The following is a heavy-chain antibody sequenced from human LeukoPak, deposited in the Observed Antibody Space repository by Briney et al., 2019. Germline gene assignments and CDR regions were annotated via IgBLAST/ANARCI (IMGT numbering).Heavy chain of an antibody. CDR1: GGSISSGSYY. D-gene: IGHD3-22*01. CDR3: ASHSSGYYYYFDY. J-gene: IGHJ4*02. Sequence: SQTQSLTCTVSGGSISSGSYYWSWIRQPAGKGLEWIGRIYTSGSTNYNPSLKSRVTISVDTAKNQFSLKLSSVTAADTAVYYCASHSSGYYYYFDYWGQGTLVTVSS. V-gene: IGHV4-61*02. CDR2: IYTSGST.